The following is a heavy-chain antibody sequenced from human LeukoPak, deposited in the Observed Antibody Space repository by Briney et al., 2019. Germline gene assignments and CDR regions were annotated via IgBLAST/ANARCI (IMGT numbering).Heavy chain of an antibody. V-gene: IGHV4-59*01. CDR1: GDSISTYY. CDR3: ARVEYGDYGWFDP. Sequence: PSETLSLTCTVSGDSISTYYWTWIRRPPGKGLEWIGYISDSGSTNYNPSLKSRVTISLDTSKNQFSLKLISLTAADTAAYYCARVEYGDYGWFDPWGQGTLVTVSS. CDR2: ISDSGST. J-gene: IGHJ5*02. D-gene: IGHD4-17*01.